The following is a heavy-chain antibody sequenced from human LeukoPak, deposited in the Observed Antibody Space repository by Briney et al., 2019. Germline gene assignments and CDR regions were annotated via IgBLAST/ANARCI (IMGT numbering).Heavy chain of an antibody. CDR2: INHSGST. CDR3: ARGRRESGSGKYTLDY. Sequence: SETLSLTCAVYGGSFSGYYWSWIRQPPGKWLEWIGEINHSGSTNYNPSLKSRVTISVDTSKNQFSLKLSSVTAADTAVYYCARGRRESGSGKYTLDYWGQGTLVTVSS. V-gene: IGHV4-34*01. CDR1: GGSFSGYY. J-gene: IGHJ4*02. D-gene: IGHD3-10*01.